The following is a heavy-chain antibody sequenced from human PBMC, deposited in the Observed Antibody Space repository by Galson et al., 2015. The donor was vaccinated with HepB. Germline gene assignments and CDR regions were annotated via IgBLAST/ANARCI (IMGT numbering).Heavy chain of an antibody. CDR2: ISSSSSYT. Sequence: SLRLSCAASGFTVSSNYMSWIRQAPGKGLEWVSYISSSSSYTNYADSVKGRFTISRDNAKNSLYLQMNSLRAEDTAVYYCARDRLRQLVLSYYGMDVWGQGTTVTVSS. D-gene: IGHD6-13*01. CDR3: ARDRLRQLVLSYYGMDV. V-gene: IGHV3-11*06. J-gene: IGHJ6*02. CDR1: GFTVSSNY.